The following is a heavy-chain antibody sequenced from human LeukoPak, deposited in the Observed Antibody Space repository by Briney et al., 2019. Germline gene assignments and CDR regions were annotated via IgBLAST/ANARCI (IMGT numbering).Heavy chain of an antibody. CDR1: GFTFSSYA. D-gene: IGHD3-16*01. CDR3: ARHGGYHFDS. CDR2: ISYDGSNK. V-gene: IGHV3-30-3*01. Sequence: GGSLRLSCAASGFTFSSYAMHWVRQAPGKGLEWVAVISYDGSNKYCADSVKGRFTISRDNSKNTLYLQMNSLRAEDTAVYYCARHGGYHFDSWGQGTLVTVSS. J-gene: IGHJ4*02.